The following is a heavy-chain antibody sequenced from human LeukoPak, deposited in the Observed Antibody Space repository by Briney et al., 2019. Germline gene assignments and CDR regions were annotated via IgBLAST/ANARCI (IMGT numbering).Heavy chain of an antibody. D-gene: IGHD6-19*01. Sequence: ASVTVSCTASGYTFTSYYMHWVRQAPGQGLEWMGIINPSGGSTSYAQKFQGRVTMTRDTSTSTVYMELSSLRSEDTAVYYCATPRVAGYGANGMDVWGQGTTVTVSS. CDR3: ATPRVAGYGANGMDV. CDR1: GYTFTSYY. CDR2: INPSGGST. V-gene: IGHV1-46*01. J-gene: IGHJ6*02.